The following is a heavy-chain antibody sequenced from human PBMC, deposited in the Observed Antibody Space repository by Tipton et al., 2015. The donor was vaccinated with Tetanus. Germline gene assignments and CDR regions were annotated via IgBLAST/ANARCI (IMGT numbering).Heavy chain of an antibody. Sequence: TLSLTCAVSGDSFTGFYWHWIRQPPGKALEWVAHIYYSGSATYNPSVASRATVSIDMSKNQFSLRLTSATAADTAVYYCARDRITGPTGRYYAMDVWGQGTTVTVSS. CDR2: IYYSGSA. J-gene: IGHJ6*01. D-gene: IGHD1-7*01. CDR3: ARDRITGPTGRYYAMDV. CDR1: GDSFTGFY. V-gene: IGHV4-59*13.